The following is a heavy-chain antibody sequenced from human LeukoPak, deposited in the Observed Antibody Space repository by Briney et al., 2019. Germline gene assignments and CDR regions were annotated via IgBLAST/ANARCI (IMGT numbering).Heavy chain of an antibody. Sequence: GGSLRLSCAASGFTFDDYAMHWVRQAPGKGLEWVSGISWNSGSIGYADSVKGRVTISRDNSKNTLYLQMNSLRVGDTAVYYCAKDRLRDPYMDVWGKGTTVTVSS. CDR2: ISWNSGSI. CDR1: GFTFDDYA. J-gene: IGHJ6*03. V-gene: IGHV3-9*01. CDR3: AKDRLRDPYMDV. D-gene: IGHD3-10*01.